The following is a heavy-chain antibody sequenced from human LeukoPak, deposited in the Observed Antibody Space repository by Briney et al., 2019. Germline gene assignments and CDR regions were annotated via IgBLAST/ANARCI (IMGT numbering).Heavy chain of an antibody. CDR1: GSTLGDYV. Sequence: GRSLTLSCTASGSTLGDYVMSWVRQAPGKGLEWVGFIRRKPYGGTTDYDASVKGRFTISRDDSKSIAYLQMNSLKTEDTAVYYCTREGGAYCSSTSCQLDYWGQGTLVTVSS. D-gene: IGHD2-2*01. CDR3: TREGGAYCSSTSCQLDY. CDR2: IRRKPYGGTT. V-gene: IGHV3-49*04. J-gene: IGHJ4*02.